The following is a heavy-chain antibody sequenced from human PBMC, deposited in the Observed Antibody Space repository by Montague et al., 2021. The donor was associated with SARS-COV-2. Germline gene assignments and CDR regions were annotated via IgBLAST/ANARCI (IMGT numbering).Heavy chain of an antibody. J-gene: IGHJ4*02. Sequence: CAISGDSVSSHIAAWNWIRQSPSRGLEWLGRTYYRSKWYNDYAVSVRSRITIGPDTSKNQFSLQLNSVTPEDTAVYYCTQERGPGRTTWHYFDYWGQGTLVTVSS. CDR1: GDSVSSHIAA. CDR2: TYYRSKWYN. CDR3: TQERGPGRTTWHYFDY. D-gene: IGHD1-14*01. V-gene: IGHV6-1*01.